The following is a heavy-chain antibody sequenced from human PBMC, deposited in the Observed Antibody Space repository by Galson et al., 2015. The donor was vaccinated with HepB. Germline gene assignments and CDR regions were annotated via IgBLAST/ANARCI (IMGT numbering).Heavy chain of an antibody. CDR2: IFSGGQT. Sequence: SLRLSCAASGFSVNSYYMAWVRQAPGKGLDWVSVIFSGGQTYYRDSVKGRFTVSKDISKNTLYLQMNSLRAGDTAMYYCARDPGIAAAGTNVDYWGQGILVTVSS. V-gene: IGHV3-53*01. CDR3: ARDPGIAAAGTNVDY. CDR1: GFSVNSYY. J-gene: IGHJ4*02. D-gene: IGHD6-13*01.